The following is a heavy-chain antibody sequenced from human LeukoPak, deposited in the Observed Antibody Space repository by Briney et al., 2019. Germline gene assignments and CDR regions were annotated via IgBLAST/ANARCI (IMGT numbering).Heavy chain of an antibody. J-gene: IGHJ3*02. CDR3: ARINYRAFSI. CDR1: AFTVSPNY. V-gene: IGHV3-66*01. D-gene: IGHD4-11*01. CDR2: IYGDGST. Sequence: GGSLRLSCVASAFTVSPNYMIWVRQAPGKGLEWVSLIYGDGSTYYADSVKGRVTISRDNSKNTVFLQMNSLRAEDTALYYCARINYRAFSIWGQGTMVTVSS.